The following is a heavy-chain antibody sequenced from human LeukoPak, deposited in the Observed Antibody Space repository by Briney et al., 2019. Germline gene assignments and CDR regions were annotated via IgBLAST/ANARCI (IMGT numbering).Heavy chain of an antibody. CDR2: IYPGDSET. D-gene: IGHD1-1*01. J-gene: IGHJ4*02. CDR3: ARLDTTVDY. Sequence: GESLKISCKASGYNFMTYWIAWVRQMHGKRPEWMEGIYPGDSETRYSPSFQGYVTISVDESISTAYLEWSSLQASDSGMYYCARLDTTVDYWGQGTLVTVSS. CDR1: GYNFMTYW. V-gene: IGHV5-51*01.